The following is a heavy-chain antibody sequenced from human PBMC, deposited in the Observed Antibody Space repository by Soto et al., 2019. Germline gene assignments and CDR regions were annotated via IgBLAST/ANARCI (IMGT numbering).Heavy chain of an antibody. CDR3: AREAAAGTTDDY. Sequence: QVQLVQSGAEVKKPGSSVKVSCKASGGTFSSYTISWVRQAPGQGLEWMGRIIPILGIANYAQKFQGRVTITADKSTSTAYMELSSLRSEDTAVCYCAREAAAGTTDDYWGQGTLVTVSS. CDR2: IIPILGIA. V-gene: IGHV1-69*08. J-gene: IGHJ4*02. D-gene: IGHD6-13*01. CDR1: GGTFSSYT.